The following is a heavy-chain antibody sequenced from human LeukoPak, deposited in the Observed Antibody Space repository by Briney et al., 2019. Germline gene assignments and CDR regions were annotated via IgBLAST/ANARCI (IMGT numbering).Heavy chain of an antibody. J-gene: IGHJ5*02. CDR3: ARDPVDIVATRSWFDP. V-gene: IGHV1-2*02. D-gene: IGHD5-12*01. CDR2: INPNSGCT. Sequence: ASVKVSCKASGYTFTGYYMHWVRQAPGHRLESMGWINPNSGCTNYAQKFQGRVTKPRDTSISTAYMELSRLRSDDTAVYYCARDPVDIVATRSWFDPWGEGTLVTVSS. CDR1: GYTFTGYY.